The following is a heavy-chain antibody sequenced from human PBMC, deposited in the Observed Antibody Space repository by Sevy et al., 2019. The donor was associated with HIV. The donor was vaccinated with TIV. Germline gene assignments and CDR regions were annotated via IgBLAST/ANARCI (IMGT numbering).Heavy chain of an antibody. CDR2: IWYDGSNK. D-gene: IGHD6-19*01. CDR1: GFTFSSYG. J-gene: IGHJ4*02. Sequence: GGSLRLSCAASGFTFSSYGKHWVRQAPGKGLEWVAVIWYDGSNKYYADSVKGRFTISRDNSKNTLYLQMNSLRAEDTAVYYCARDFYSSGWYYFDYWGQGTLVTVSS. CDR3: ARDFYSSGWYYFDY. V-gene: IGHV3-33*01.